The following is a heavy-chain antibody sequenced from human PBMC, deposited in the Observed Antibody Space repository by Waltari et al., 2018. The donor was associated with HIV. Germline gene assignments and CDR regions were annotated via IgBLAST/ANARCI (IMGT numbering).Heavy chain of an antibody. Sequence: QVHLQESGPGLVKPSETLSLTCAVSGYSISSGYYWGWIRQPPGKGLEWIGNIYHSGSTYYNPSLKSRVTISVDTSKNQFSLKLTSLTAADTAFYYCTGRGVGPGVGFDPWGQGTLVTVSS. J-gene: IGHJ5*02. CDR1: GYSISSGYY. D-gene: IGHD1-26*01. CDR2: IYHSGST. CDR3: TGRGVGPGVGFDP. V-gene: IGHV4-38-2*01.